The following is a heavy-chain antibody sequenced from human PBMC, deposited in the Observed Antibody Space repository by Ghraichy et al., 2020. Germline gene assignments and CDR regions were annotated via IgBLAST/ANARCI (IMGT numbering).Heavy chain of an antibody. CDR3: TRDRAFKCFDY. CDR1: GFNFTSSW. D-gene: IGHD3-10*01. CDR2: IKPDGSEN. J-gene: IGHJ4*02. V-gene: IGHV3-7*03. Sequence: GESLNISCAASGFNFTSSWMNWVRKAPGKELEWVAGIKPDGSENYHVDSVTGRFTISRDNARNSLYLQMNSLRAEDTAFYYCTRDRAFKCFDYWGQGTLVTVSS.